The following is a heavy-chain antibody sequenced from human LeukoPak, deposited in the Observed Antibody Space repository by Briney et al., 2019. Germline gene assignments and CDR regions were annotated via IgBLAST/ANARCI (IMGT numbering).Heavy chain of an antibody. D-gene: IGHD3-10*01. CDR3: ARDGSYIGLDV. V-gene: IGHV3-20*04. J-gene: IGHJ3*01. Sequence: GGSLRLSCAASGFTFEKHGMSWVRQVPGKGLEWVSGLNWNGGSTGYADSVKGRFTIPRDNAKKSLYLQMNSLRAEDTALYYCARDGSYIGLDVWGQGTMVTVSS. CDR2: LNWNGGST. CDR1: GFTFEKHG.